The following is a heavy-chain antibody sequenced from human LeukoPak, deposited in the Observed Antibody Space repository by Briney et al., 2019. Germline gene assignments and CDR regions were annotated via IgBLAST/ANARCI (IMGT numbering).Heavy chain of an antibody. Sequence: PGGSLRLSCAASGFTFSSYGMHWVRQAPGKGLEWVSVIAGSDGFTQYADSVKGRFTISRDNSKNTVYLQMNRLRVEDTALYYCVRSLDYWGQGTLVTVSS. CDR3: VRSLDY. CDR1: GFTFSSYG. V-gene: IGHV3-23*01. CDR2: IAGSDGFT. J-gene: IGHJ4*02.